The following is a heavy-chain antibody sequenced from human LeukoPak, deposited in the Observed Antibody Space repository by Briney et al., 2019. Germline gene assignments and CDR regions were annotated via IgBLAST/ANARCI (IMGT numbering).Heavy chain of an antibody. CDR1: GGSINSSSYY. J-gene: IGHJ5*02. Sequence: PSETLSLTCAVSGGSINSSSYYWGWIRQPPGKGLEWIGRIYYSGGTYYNPSLKSRVTISVDTSKNQFSLKLSSVTAADTAVYYCAGWPPNKNWFDPWGQGTLVTVSS. V-gene: IGHV4-39*01. CDR3: AGWPPNKNWFDP. D-gene: IGHD2/OR15-2a*01. CDR2: IYYSGGT.